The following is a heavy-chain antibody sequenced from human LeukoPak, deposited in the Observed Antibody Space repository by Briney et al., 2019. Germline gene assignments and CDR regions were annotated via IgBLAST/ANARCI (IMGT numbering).Heavy chain of an antibody. Sequence: AETLSLTCAVYGGSFSGYYWSWIRQPPGKGLEWIGEINRSGSTNYNPPLKSRVPISVDKSKNQFSLKLSSVTAADTAVYYCAGTGDRDDYWGQGTLVTVA. D-gene: IGHD7-27*01. V-gene: IGHV4-34*01. CDR3: AGTGDRDDY. CDR2: INRSGST. J-gene: IGHJ4*02. CDR1: GGSFSGYY.